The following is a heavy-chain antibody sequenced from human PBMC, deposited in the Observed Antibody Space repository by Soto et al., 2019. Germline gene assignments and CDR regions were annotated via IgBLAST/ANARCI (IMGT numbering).Heavy chain of an antibody. CDR2: ISGYNGDT. V-gene: IGHV1-18*04. CDR1: GYSFSSYG. D-gene: IGHD3-3*01. CDR3: ARDRLPGTGYSDFWGXGSRWFDP. Sequence: QIQLVQSGGEVRQPGASVXXSCXTSGYSFSSYGINWXXXAXXQGLXXXGWISGYNGDTNIAQNFQGKLTMSTDPLTTTAYMDLASLKSDDTAVYFCARDRLPGTGYSDFWGXGSRWFDPWGQGTLVAVSS. J-gene: IGHJ5*02.